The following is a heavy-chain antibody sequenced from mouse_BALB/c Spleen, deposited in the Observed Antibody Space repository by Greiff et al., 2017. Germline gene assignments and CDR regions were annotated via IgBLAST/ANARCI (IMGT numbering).Heavy chain of an antibody. CDR2: IYPSDSYT. Sequence: QVQLQQPGAELVRPGASVKLSCKASGYTFTSYWINWVKQRPGQGLEWIGNIYPSDSYTNYNQKFKDKATLTVDKSSSTAYMQLSSPTSEDSAVYYCTRFYRYDWGYAMDYWGQGTSVTVSS. CDR3: TRFYRYDWGYAMDY. J-gene: IGHJ4*01. D-gene: IGHD2-14*01. V-gene: IGHV1-69*02. CDR1: GYTFTSYW.